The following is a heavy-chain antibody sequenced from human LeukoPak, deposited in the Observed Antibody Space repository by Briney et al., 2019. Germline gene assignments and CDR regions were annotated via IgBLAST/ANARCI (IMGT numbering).Heavy chain of an antibody. J-gene: IGHJ4*02. CDR2: ISGSGGST. CDR1: GFTFSGYA. V-gene: IGHV3-23*01. Sequence: GGSLRLSCAASGFTFSGYAMSWVRQAPGKGLEWVSTISGSGGSTYYADSVKGRFTISRDNSKNTLYLQLNSLRAEDTAVYYCAKDFFGSGSSLYNYFDYWGQGTLVTVSS. CDR3: AKDFFGSGSSLYNYFDY. D-gene: IGHD6-13*01.